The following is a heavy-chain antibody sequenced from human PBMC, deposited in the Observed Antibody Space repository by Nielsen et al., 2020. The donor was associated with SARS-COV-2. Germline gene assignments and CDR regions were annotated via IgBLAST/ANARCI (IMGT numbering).Heavy chain of an antibody. D-gene: IGHD2-2*01. CDR2: VYQTGAT. V-gene: IGHV4-4*02. CDR1: GGSVSRSDW. CDR3: ARGDLVVVPSPVLGLGPTFYYFSLDV. J-gene: IGHJ6*03. Sequence: SETLSLTCAVSGGSVSRSDWWTWVRPSPGKGLEWIGEVYQTGATTYNTSIKGRVTLSMDQSKSPFSLRLTSVSAADTAVYFCARGDLVVVPSPVLGLGPTFYYFSLDVWGKGTTVIVSS.